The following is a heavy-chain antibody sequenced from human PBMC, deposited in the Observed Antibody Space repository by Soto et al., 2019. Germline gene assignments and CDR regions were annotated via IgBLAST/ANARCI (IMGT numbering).Heavy chain of an antibody. CDR2: IKQDGSEK. CDR1: GFTFSSYW. D-gene: IGHD3-16*02. J-gene: IGHJ3*02. Sequence: PGGSLRLSCAASGFTFSSYWMSWVRQAPGKGLEWVANIKQDGSEKYYVDSVKGRFTISRDNAKNSLYLQMNSLRAEDTAVYYCARDMKYDYIWGSYRKPRSLLAAFDIWGQGTMVTVSS. CDR3: ARDMKYDYIWGSYRKPRSLLAAFDI. V-gene: IGHV3-7*01.